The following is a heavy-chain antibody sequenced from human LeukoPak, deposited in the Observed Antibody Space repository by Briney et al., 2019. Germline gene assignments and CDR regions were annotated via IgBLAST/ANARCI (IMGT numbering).Heavy chain of an antibody. D-gene: IGHD3-10*01. Sequence: SETLSLTCAVSGYSISSGYYWGWIRQPPGKGLEWIGSIYHSGSTYYNPSLKSRVTISVDTSKNQFSRKLSSVTAADTAVYYCARHRGEPYYFDYWGQGTLVTVSS. J-gene: IGHJ4*02. CDR3: ARHRGEPYYFDY. CDR2: IYHSGST. CDR1: GYSISSGYY. V-gene: IGHV4-38-2*01.